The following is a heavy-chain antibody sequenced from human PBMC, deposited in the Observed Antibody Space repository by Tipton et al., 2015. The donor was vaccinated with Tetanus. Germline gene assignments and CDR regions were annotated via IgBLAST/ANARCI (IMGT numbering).Heavy chain of an antibody. V-gene: IGHV3-23*01. CDR2: ISESGGTT. CDR1: GFTFSSYA. Sequence: SLRLSCAASGFTFSSYAMSWVRQAPGKGLEWVSAISESGGTTYYADSVKGRFTISRDNSKNTLYLQMNSLRVEDTAVYYCARDNGGYDYYFYGMDVWGQGTTVTVSS. CDR3: ARDNGGYDYYFYGMDV. D-gene: IGHD5-12*01. J-gene: IGHJ6*02.